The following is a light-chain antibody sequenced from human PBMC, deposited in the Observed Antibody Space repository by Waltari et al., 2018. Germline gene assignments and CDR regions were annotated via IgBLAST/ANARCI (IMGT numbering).Light chain of an antibody. J-gene: IGLJ2*01. CDR3: SSYTSTSTYVV. Sequence: YQQHPGKAPKLRMYDVSNPPSGVSNRFSGSKSGNTASLTISGLQAEDEADYYCSSYTSTSTYVVFGGGTKLTVL. CDR2: DVS. V-gene: IGLV2-14*03.